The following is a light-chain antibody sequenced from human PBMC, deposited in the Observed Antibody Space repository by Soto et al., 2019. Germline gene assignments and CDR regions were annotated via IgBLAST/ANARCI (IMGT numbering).Light chain of an antibody. V-gene: IGKV3-20*01. CDR1: QSVSSNY. Sequence: EIVLTQSPGTVSLSPGERATLSCRASQSVSSNYLGWYQQKPGQAPRLLIYGASSRATGIPDRFSGSGSGTDFTLTISRLEPEDFAVYYCQHYDNSPFSFGPGTKVDIK. CDR2: GAS. J-gene: IGKJ3*01. CDR3: QHYDNSPFS.